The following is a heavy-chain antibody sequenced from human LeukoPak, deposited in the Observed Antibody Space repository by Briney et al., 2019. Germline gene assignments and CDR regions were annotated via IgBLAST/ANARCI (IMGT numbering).Heavy chain of an antibody. V-gene: IGHV1-69*06. CDR2: IIPIFGTA. D-gene: IGHD3-22*01. Sequence: SVKVSCKAFGGTFSSYAISWVRQAPGQGLEWMGGIIPIFGTANYAQKFQGRVTITADKSTSTAYMELSSLRSEDTALYHCARGPYYYDSSGYGGAFDIWGQGTMVTVSS. J-gene: IGHJ3*02. CDR1: GGTFSSYA. CDR3: ARGPYYYDSSGYGGAFDI.